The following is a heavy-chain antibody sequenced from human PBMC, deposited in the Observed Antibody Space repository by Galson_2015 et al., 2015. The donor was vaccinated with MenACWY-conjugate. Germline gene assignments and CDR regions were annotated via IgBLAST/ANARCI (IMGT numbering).Heavy chain of an antibody. CDR3: ARGTGTLNP. CDR1: GDSVSSHSAA. J-gene: IGHJ5*02. CDR2: TYYRSKWYA. V-gene: IGHV6-1*01. Sequence: CAISGDSVSSHSAAWNWIRQSPSRGLEWLGRTYYRSKWYADSAPSVKSRIAIHPDTSKNQFSLQLNSVTPEDTAVYYCARGTGTLNPWGQGTLVTVSS. D-gene: IGHD1-14*01.